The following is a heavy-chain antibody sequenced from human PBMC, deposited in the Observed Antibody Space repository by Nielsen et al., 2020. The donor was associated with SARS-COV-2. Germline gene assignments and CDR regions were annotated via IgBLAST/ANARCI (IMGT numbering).Heavy chain of an antibody. CDR2: IYYSGST. V-gene: IGHV4-31*03. CDR1: GGSISSGGYY. J-gene: IGHJ6*02. D-gene: IGHD1-26*01. Sequence: SETLSLTCTVSGGSISSGGYYWSWIRQHPGKGLEWIGYIYYSGSTYYNPSLKSRVTISVDTSKNQFSLKLSSVTAADTATYYCARLAPLSKVGRNTDYHALDVWGQGTTVTVSS. CDR3: ARLAPLSKVGRNTDYHALDV.